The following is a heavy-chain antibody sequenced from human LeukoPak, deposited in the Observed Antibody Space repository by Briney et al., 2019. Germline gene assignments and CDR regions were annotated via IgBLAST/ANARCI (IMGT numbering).Heavy chain of an antibody. CDR1: GFTFSNFG. V-gene: IGHV3-48*01. CDR2: ITRSSSAK. CDR3: TRDQEGSDY. J-gene: IGHJ4*02. Sequence: GGSLRLSCAASGFTFSNFGMHWVRQAPGKGLEWVSYITRSSSAKFYADSVKGRFTISRDNAENLLYLQMSSLRAEDTAVYYCTRDQEGSDYWGQGTLVTVSS.